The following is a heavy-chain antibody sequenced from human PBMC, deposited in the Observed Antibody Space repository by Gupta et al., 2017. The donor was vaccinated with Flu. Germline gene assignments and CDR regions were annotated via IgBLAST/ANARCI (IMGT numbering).Heavy chain of an antibody. D-gene: IGHD3-10*01. CDR3: ARDTPGSNMDC. V-gene: IGHV3-23*01. CDR2: INDRGDST. Sequence: FTFSDYAMNWVRQAPGKGLEWVATINDRGDSTFYADSVRGRFTISRDDSKSTLYLQMSGLRDDDTAFYFCARDTPGSNMDCWGQGTLLTVSS. J-gene: IGHJ4*01. CDR1: FTFSDYA.